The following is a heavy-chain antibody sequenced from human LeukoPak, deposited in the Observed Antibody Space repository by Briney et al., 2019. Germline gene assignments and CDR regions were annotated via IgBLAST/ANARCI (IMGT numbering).Heavy chain of an antibody. J-gene: IGHJ4*02. CDR3: ARGHMVRGVTGGTFDY. CDR2: INHSGST. V-gene: IGHV4-34*01. CDR1: GGSFSGYY. D-gene: IGHD3-10*01. Sequence: ASETLSLTCAVYGGSFSGYYWSWIRQPPGKGLEWIGEINHSGSTNYNPSLKSRVTISVDTSKNQFSLKLSSVTAADTAVYYCARGHMVRGVTGGTFDYWGQGTLVTVSS.